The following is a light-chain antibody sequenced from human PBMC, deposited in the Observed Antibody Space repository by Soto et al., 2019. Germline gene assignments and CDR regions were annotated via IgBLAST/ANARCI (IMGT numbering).Light chain of an antibody. J-gene: IGKJ4*01. Sequence: EIVLTQSPGTLSLSPGERATLSCRASQSVSSIYLTWYQQKPGQAPRLLIYGAFNRATGIPDRFSGSGSGTDFTLTICGLEPEDFAVYYCQQYGDSVTFGGGTKVEIK. V-gene: IGKV3-20*01. CDR3: QQYGDSVT. CDR2: GAF. CDR1: QSVSSIY.